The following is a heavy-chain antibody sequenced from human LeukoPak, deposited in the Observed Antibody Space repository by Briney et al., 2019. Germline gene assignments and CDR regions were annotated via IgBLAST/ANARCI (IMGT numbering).Heavy chain of an antibody. V-gene: IGHV3-48*01. CDR2: ISSSSSTI. CDR1: GFTFSSYG. CDR3: ARDITMVRGVEDHDAFDI. D-gene: IGHD3-10*01. J-gene: IGHJ3*02. Sequence: GGSLRLSCAASGFTFSSYGMSWVRQAPGKGLEWVSYISSSSSTIYYADSVKGRFTISRDNAKNSLYLQMNSLRAEDTAVYYCARDITMVRGVEDHDAFDIWGQGTMVTVSS.